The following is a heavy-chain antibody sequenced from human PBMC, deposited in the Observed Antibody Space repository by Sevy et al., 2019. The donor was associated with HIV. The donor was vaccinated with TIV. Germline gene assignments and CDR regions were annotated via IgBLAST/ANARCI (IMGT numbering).Heavy chain of an antibody. CDR3: ATAGRKIIAAAGLYNWFDP. CDR1: GYTLTELS. D-gene: IGHD6-13*01. J-gene: IGHJ5*02. Sequence: ASVKVSCKVSGYTLTELSMHWVRQAPGKGLEWMGGFDPEDGETIYAQKFQGRVTMTEDTSTDTAYMDLSSLRSEDTAVYYCATAGRKIIAAAGLYNWFDPWGQGTLVTVSS. CDR2: FDPEDGET. V-gene: IGHV1-24*01.